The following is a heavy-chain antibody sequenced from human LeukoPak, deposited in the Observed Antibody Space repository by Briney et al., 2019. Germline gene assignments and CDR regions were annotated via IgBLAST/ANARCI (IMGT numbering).Heavy chain of an antibody. Sequence: GGSLRLSCAASGFNFGTHWMTWVRQALGKGLECVAIIKKDGSEKYHVDSVKGRFTISGDNAKNSLYLQMNSLRAEDTAVYYCGTGWAVDFWGQGTLVTVSS. CDR2: IKKDGSEK. CDR1: GFNFGTHW. D-gene: IGHD5-24*01. CDR3: GTGWAVDF. J-gene: IGHJ4*02. V-gene: IGHV3-7*01.